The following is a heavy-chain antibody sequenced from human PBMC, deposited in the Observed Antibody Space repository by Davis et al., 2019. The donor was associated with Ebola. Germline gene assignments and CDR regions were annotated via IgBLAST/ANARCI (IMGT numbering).Heavy chain of an antibody. CDR1: GNSFTSHW. D-gene: IGHD1-20*01. CDR3: ASLRRTITGMDDGFDI. CDR2: IYTGDSDS. J-gene: IGHJ3*02. V-gene: IGHV5-51*01. Sequence: GESLKISCKGSGNSFTSHWIAWVRQTPGKGLEWMGIIYTGDSDSRYSPSFRGQVTISADKSTRTAYLQWSSLKASDTAMYYCASLRRTITGMDDGFDIWGQGTKVTVSS.